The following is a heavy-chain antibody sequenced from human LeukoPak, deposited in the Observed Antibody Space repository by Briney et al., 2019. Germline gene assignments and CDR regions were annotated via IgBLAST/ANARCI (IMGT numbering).Heavy chain of an antibody. Sequence: PGGSLRLSCAASGFTFDDYGMSWVRQAPGKGLEWVSGINWNGGSTGYADSVKGRFTISRDNAKNSLYLQMNSLRAEDTALYHCARGNYYDSSGYYDYCGEGTLVTASS. CDR2: INWNGGST. V-gene: IGHV3-20*01. D-gene: IGHD3-22*01. CDR3: ARGNYYDSSGYYDY. J-gene: IGHJ4*02. CDR1: GFTFDDYG.